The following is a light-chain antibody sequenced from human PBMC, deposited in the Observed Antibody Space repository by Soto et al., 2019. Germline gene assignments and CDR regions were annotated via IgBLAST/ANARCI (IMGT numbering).Light chain of an antibody. Sequence: DIEMAQAPGRLSVSLAESAALSRRASQRVSNNFAWYQQKPGQAPRLLIYGASTRATGIPARFSGSGSGTEFTLTIRGLQAVYSAVYNCHPYNSWPLTIGGGTKVDIK. CDR2: GAS. V-gene: IGKV3-15*01. CDR1: QRVSNN. CDR3: HPYNSWPLT. J-gene: IGKJ4*01.